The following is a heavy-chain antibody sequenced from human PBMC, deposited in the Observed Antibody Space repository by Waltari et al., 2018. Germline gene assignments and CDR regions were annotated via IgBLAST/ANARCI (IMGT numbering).Heavy chain of an antibody. Sequence: QVQLVQSGAEVKQPGASGKVSCRASGDTFTDYYMHWVRPAPGQGLEWVRGMNPNSGCTNYAQKLQGRLTLTRDTSITTADMELSSLRSEDTAVYYCATYLRSSGSYSLIYSGQGTLVTVSS. CDR1: GDTFTDYY. CDR3: ATYLRSSGSYSLIY. J-gene: IGHJ4*02. V-gene: IGHV1-2*02. D-gene: IGHD1-26*01. CDR2: MNPNSGCT.